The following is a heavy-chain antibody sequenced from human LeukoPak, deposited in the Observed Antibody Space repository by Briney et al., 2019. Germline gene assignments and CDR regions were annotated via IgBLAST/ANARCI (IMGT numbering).Heavy chain of an antibody. CDR3: ARDPTYGSGSTNY. CDR1: GFSFNIYG. J-gene: IGHJ4*02. CDR2: IWYDGSKV. D-gene: IGHD3-10*01. Sequence: GGSLRLSCAASGFSFNIYGMHWVRQAPGKGLEWMAFIWYDGSKVELAGSLKGRFTISRDNSEKMLYLQMNSLRAEDTAVYYCARDPTYGSGSTNYWGQGTLVTVSS. V-gene: IGHV3-33*01.